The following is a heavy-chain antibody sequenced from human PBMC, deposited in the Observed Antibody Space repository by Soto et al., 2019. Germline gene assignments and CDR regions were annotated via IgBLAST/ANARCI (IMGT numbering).Heavy chain of an antibody. V-gene: IGHV2-26*01. CDR2: IDSSGEK. D-gene: IGHD6-19*01. CDR1: GLSITDSEMG. CDR3: ARRLLAVAVSPWFDP. J-gene: IGHJ5*02. Sequence: QVTLKESGPVLVKPTETLTLRCTVSGLSITDSEMGVSWIRQPPGQPLEWLAHIDSSGEKSYRTFLKSRLAISKDTPKSQIVLTMTNMDPADTATYYCARRLLAVAVSPWFDPWGQGIPVTVSS.